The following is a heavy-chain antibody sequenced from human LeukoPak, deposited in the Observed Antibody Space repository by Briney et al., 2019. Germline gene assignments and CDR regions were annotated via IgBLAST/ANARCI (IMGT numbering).Heavy chain of an antibody. J-gene: IGHJ6*03. D-gene: IGHD2-2*01. CDR1: GGTFSSYA. Sequence: SVKVSCKASGGTFSSYAISWVRQAPGQGLEWMGGIIPIFGTANYAQKFQGRVTITAGESTSTAYMELSSLRSEDTAVYYCARVVVVPAAILTYYYYYMDVWGKGTTVTVSS. CDR3: ARVVVVPAAILTYYYYYMDV. V-gene: IGHV1-69*13. CDR2: IIPIFGTA.